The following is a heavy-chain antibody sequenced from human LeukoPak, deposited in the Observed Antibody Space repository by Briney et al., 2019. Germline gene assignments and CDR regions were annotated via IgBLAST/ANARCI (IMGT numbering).Heavy chain of an antibody. Sequence: GGSLRLSCAASGFSFSSYNMNWVRQTPGKGLEWVSSTTSSSSYIYYADSVKGRFTISRDNAKNSLYLQMNSLRAEDTAVYYCARHVVAVGFDYWGQGTLVTVSS. CDR2: TTSSSSYI. CDR1: GFSFSSYN. CDR3: ARHVVAVGFDY. D-gene: IGHD3-22*01. V-gene: IGHV3-21*01. J-gene: IGHJ4*02.